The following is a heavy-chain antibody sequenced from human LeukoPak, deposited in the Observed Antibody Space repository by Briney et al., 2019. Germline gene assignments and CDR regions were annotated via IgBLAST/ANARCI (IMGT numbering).Heavy chain of an antibody. V-gene: IGHV1-58*01. CDR3: AAPYSSSWFDF. CDR2: IVVGSNDT. J-gene: IGHJ4*02. D-gene: IGHD6-13*01. CDR1: GFTSTSSA. Sequence: ASVKVSCKASGFTSTSSAVQWVRQARGQRLEWIGWIVVGSNDTNYAQKFQKRVTIARDMSTNTAYMELSSLRSEDTAVYYCAAPYSSSWFDFWGRGTLVTVSS.